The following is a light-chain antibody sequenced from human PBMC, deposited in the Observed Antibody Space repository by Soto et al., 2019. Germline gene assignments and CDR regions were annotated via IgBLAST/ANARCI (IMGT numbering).Light chain of an antibody. CDR2: DVS. CDR1: SSDVGGYNY. V-gene: IGLV2-14*01. J-gene: IGLJ1*01. Sequence: QSALTQPASVSGSPGQSITISCTGTSSDVGGYNYVSWYQQHPGKAPKLMIYDVSNRPSGVSNRFSGSKSGNTASLTISGLQAEDEADYYGSSYTSSSTPPWVFGTGTKLTVL. CDR3: SSYTSSSTPPWV.